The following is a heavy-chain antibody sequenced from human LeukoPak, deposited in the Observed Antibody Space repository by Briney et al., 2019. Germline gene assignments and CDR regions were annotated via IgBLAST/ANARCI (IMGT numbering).Heavy chain of an antibody. V-gene: IGHV3-53*01. Sequence: GGSLRLSCAASGFTVSSNYMSWVRQPPGKGLEWVSVIYSGGSTYYADSVKGRFTISRDNSKNTLYLQMNSLRAEDTAVYYCARAVTGYSSGWYHFDYWGQGTLVTVSS. J-gene: IGHJ4*02. D-gene: IGHD6-19*01. CDR1: GFTVSSNY. CDR2: IYSGGST. CDR3: ARAVTGYSSGWYHFDY.